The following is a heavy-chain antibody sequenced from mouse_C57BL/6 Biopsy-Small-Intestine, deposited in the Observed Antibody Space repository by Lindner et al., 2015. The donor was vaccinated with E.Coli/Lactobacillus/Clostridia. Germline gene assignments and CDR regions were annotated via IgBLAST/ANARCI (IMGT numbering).Heavy chain of an antibody. D-gene: IGHD2-1*01. J-gene: IGHJ2*01. Sequence: VQLQESGPELVKPGASVKISCKASAYSFTGYYMNWVKQSPEQGLEWIGEIDPSTGSTTYNQKFKAKATLTVDKSSRTAYMQLKSLTSEDSAVYFCSYGNYFWGQGTTLTVSS. CDR3: SYGNYF. V-gene: IGHV1-42*01. CDR1: AYSFTGYY. CDR2: IDPSTGST.